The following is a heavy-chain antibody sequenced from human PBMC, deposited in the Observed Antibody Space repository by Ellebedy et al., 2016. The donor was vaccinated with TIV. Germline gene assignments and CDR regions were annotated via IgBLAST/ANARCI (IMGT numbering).Heavy chain of an antibody. CDR1: GFTFSSSW. V-gene: IGHV3-74*01. CDR2: INSDGSVT. J-gene: IGHJ4*02. D-gene: IGHD6-13*01. CDR3: VSSSPVIDY. Sequence: GGSLRLSCAASGFTFSSSWMHWVRQAPGKGLVWVSHINSDGSVTNYADSVKGRFTVSRDNAKHTLYLQMNSLRGEDTAVYYCVSSSPVIDYWGQGTLVTVSS.